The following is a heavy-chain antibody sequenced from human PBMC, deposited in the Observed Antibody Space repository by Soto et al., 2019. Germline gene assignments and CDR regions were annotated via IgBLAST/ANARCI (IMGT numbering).Heavy chain of an antibody. CDR3: AKDGGGDLDYYYYYGMDV. D-gene: IGHD3-16*01. CDR2: ISYDGSNK. J-gene: IGHJ6*02. CDR1: GFTFSSYG. Sequence: QVQLVESGGGVVQPGRSLRLSCAASGFTFSSYGMHWVRQAPGKGLEWVAVISYDGSNKYYADSVKGRFTISRDNSKNTLYLQMNSLRAEETAVYYCAKDGGGDLDYYYYYGMDVWGQGTTVTVSS. V-gene: IGHV3-30*18.